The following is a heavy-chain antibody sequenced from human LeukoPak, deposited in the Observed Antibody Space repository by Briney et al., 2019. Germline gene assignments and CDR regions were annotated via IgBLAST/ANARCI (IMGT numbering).Heavy chain of an antibody. CDR1: GYTFTSYG. V-gene: IGHV1-18*01. J-gene: IGHJ5*02. CDR2: ISAYNGNT. Sequence: GASVKVSCKASGYTFTSYGISWVRQAPGQGLEWMGWISAYNGNTNYAQKLQGRVTMTTDTSTSTAYMELRSLRSDDTAVYYCARDRFPYYDFWSGYWFDPWGQGTLVTVFS. D-gene: IGHD3-3*01. CDR3: ARDRFPYYDFWSGYWFDP.